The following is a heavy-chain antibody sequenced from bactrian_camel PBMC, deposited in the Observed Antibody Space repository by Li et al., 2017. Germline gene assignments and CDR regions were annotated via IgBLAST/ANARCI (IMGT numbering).Heavy chain of an antibody. V-gene: IGHV3S63*01. D-gene: IGHD2*01. CDR1: GITEGTNC. CDR2: LHTSEGRA. Sequence: HVQLVESGGGSVQAGGSLRLSCEASGITEGTNCIGWFRQFPGKEREGVALLHTSEGRATYVDAVRGRFTISQDYIKRTLNLQMNSLKPEDTAMYFCAVGHWGGGRCYPAAGYQGQGTQVTVS. J-gene: IGHJ4*01.